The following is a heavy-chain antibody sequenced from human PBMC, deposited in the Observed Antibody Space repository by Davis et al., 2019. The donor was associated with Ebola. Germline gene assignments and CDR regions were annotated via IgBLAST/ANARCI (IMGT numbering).Heavy chain of an antibody. CDR2: INPSSGST. V-gene: IGHV1-46*01. Sequence: ASVKVSCKASGYTFTSYSMHWVRQAPGQGLEWMGIINPSSGSTSYAQKFQGRVTMTRDTSTSTVYMELSSLRSEDTAVYYCTSGSYAGGEDYWGQGVLVTVSS. CDR3: TSGSYAGGEDY. J-gene: IGHJ4*02. D-gene: IGHD1-26*01. CDR1: GYTFTSYS.